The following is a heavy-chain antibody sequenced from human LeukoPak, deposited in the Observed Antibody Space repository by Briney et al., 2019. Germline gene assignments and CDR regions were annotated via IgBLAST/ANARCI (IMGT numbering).Heavy chain of an antibody. CDR2: INPSGGFT. V-gene: IGHV1-46*01. J-gene: IGHJ3*01. CDR3: ARDKKVGAVNVFDF. Sequence: ASVKVSCKASGYSFISYYVQWVRQAPGQGLEWMGVINPSGGFTKYAQKFQGRVTMTRDTSTSTVYMELSSLRSDDTAVYYCARDKKVGAVNVFDFWGHGTMVTVSS. CDR1: GYSFISYY. D-gene: IGHD1-26*01.